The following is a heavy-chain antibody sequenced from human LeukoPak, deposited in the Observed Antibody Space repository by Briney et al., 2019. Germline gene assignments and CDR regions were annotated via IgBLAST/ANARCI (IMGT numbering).Heavy chain of an antibody. CDR1: GGSISSYY. Sequence: SETLSLTCTVSGGSISSYYGSWDRQPPGKGLEWIGYIYYSGSTNYNPSLKSRVTISVDTSKNQFSLKLSSVTAADTAVYYCARDRKVLWFGDPPYGMDVWGQGTTVTVSS. V-gene: IGHV4-59*01. CDR2: IYYSGST. D-gene: IGHD3-10*01. CDR3: ARDRKVLWFGDPPYGMDV. J-gene: IGHJ6*02.